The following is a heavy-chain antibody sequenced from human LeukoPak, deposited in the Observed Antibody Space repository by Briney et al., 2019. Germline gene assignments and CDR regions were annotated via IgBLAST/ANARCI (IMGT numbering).Heavy chain of an antibody. J-gene: IGHJ4*02. CDR1: GFTFSSYG. Sequence: QPGRSLRLSCAASGFTFSSYGMHWVRQAPGKGLEWVAVISYDGGNKYYADSVKGRFTISRDNSKNTLYLQMNSLRAEDMAVYYCARGSIYYGSGSSDYWGQGTLVTVSS. CDR3: ARGSIYYGSGSSDY. V-gene: IGHV3-30*03. D-gene: IGHD3-10*01. CDR2: ISYDGGNK.